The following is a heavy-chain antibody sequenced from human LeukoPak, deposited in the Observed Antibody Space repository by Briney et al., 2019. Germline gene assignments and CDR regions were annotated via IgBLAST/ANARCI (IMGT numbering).Heavy chain of an antibody. CDR1: GYTFTSYD. J-gene: IGHJ5*02. CDR2: MNPNRGNT. D-gene: IGHD2-2*01. CDR3: ARASSTRSWFDP. V-gene: IGHV1-8*01. Sequence: AXXKVSCKASGYTFTSYDINWVRQAPGQGLEWMGWMNPNRGNTVYAQKLQGRVTMNRNTSISTAYMEQSSLRSEDTAVYYCARASSTRSWFDPWGQGTLVTVSS.